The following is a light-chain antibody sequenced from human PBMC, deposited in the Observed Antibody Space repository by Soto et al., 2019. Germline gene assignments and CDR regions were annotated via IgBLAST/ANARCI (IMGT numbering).Light chain of an antibody. CDR2: GAS. V-gene: IGKV3-15*01. J-gene: IGKJ1*01. CDR1: QSVNSN. CDR3: QQYNNWLWT. Sequence: EIVMTQSPATLSVSPGERATLSCRARQSVNSNLAWYQQKPGQAPRLLIYGASTRATGIPARFSGSGSGTELTLTISSLQSEDFAVYYCQQYNNWLWTFGQGTKVEIK.